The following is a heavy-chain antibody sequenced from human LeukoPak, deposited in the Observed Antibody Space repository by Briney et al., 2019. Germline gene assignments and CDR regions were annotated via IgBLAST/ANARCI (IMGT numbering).Heavy chain of an antibody. CDR3: AKELRAVRRQWLVSDAFDV. CDR1: GFAFSSYA. J-gene: IGHJ3*01. V-gene: IGHV3-23*01. Sequence: PGGSLRLSCAASGFAFSSYAMNWVRQAPGKGLEWVSTIGASGGSTYYADSVKGRFTISRDNSKNTLYLQFSSLGAEDTAIYYCAKELRAVRRQWLVSDAFDVWGQGTMVTASA. CDR2: IGASGGST. D-gene: IGHD6-19*01.